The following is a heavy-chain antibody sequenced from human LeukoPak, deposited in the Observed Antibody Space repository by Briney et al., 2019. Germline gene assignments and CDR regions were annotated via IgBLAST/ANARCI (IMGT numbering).Heavy chain of an antibody. D-gene: IGHD5-12*01. CDR3: ARHSRSADTGYENAFDI. CDR2: IYNSANT. Sequence: SETLSLTCTVSGDSISSSSYCWVWIRQPPGEGLEWIGNIYNSANTHYNPSLKTRITMSVDTSKNQFSLKLNSVTAADTGIYYCARHSRSADTGYENAFDIWGQGTMVTVSS. V-gene: IGHV4-39*01. CDR1: GDSISSSSYC. J-gene: IGHJ3*02.